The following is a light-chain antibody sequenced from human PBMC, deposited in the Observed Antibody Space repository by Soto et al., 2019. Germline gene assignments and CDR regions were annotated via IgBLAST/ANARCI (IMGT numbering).Light chain of an antibody. CDR1: ESVSDNY. CDR3: QQYHNLWT. CDR2: GAS. J-gene: IGKJ1*01. Sequence: EIVLTQSPGTLSLSPGERATLSCRASESVSDNYLAWYQQRSGQAPRLVIYGASSRASAVPDRFSGSGSGADFTLTITSLQSEDFALYYCQQYHNLWTFGQGTKVDIK. V-gene: IGKV3-20*01.